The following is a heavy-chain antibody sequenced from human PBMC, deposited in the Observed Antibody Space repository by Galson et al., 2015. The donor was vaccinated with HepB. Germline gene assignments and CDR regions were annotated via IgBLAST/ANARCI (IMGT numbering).Heavy chain of an antibody. V-gene: IGHV1-46*01. CDR3: ARSPAMGGSTSCYTWFDP. J-gene: IGHJ5*02. D-gene: IGHD2-2*02. CDR2: INPSGGST. CDR1: GYTFTSYY. Sequence: SVKVSCKASGYTFTSYYMHWVRQAPGQGLEWMGIINPSGGSTSYAQKFQGRVTMTRDTSTSTLYMELSSLRSEDTAVYYCARSPAMGGSTSCYTWFDPWGQGTLVTVSS.